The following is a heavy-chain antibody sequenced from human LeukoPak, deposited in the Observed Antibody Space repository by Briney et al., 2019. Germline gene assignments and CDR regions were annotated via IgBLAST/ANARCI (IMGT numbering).Heavy chain of an antibody. CDR1: GFTFSIYW. CDR3: ARGLPYYDV. J-gene: IGHJ4*02. CDR2: IKVDGSEK. V-gene: IGHV3-7*01. D-gene: IGHD3-10*02. Sequence: GGSLRLSCAASGFTFSIYWMSWVRQAPGKGLEWVANIKVDGSEKYYVDSVKGRFTISRDNAKNSLYLQMNGLRAEDTAVYYCARGLPYYDVWGQGTLVTVSS.